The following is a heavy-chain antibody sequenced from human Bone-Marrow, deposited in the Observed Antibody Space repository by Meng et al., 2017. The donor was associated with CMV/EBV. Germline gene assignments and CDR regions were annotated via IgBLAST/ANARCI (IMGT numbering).Heavy chain of an antibody. CDR2: ISGSGGST. CDR1: GFPFSSYV. Sequence: GESLKISCAASGFPFSSYVMSWVRQAPGKGLEWVSAISGSGGSTYYADSVKGRFTISRDNSKNTLYLQMNSLRAEDTAVYYCVKDVDDDSGVSWGQGTLVTVSS. V-gene: IGHV3-23*01. D-gene: IGHD4-17*01. CDR3: VKDVDDDSGVS. J-gene: IGHJ4*02.